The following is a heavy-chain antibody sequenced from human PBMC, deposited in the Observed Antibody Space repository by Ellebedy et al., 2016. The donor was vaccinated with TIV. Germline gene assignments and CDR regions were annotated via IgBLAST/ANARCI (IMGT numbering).Heavy chain of an antibody. Sequence: GESLKISXAASGFTFSSYWMSWVRQAPGKGLEWVANIKQDGSEKYYVDSVKGRFTISRDNAKSSLYLQMNSLRDEDTALYHCALRGTVATGWFDPWGQGTLVTVSS. V-gene: IGHV3-7*01. CDR1: GFTFSSYW. J-gene: IGHJ5*02. CDR3: ALRGTVATGWFDP. D-gene: IGHD3-9*01. CDR2: IKQDGSEK.